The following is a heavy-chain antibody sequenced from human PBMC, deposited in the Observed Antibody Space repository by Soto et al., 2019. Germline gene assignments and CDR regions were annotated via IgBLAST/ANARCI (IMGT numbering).Heavy chain of an antibody. CDR1: GLNFDDFA. J-gene: IGHJ4*02. D-gene: IGHD3-3*01. V-gene: IGHV3-9*01. CDR3: AKGRYDFWSPYYFDS. Sequence: LRLSCVGTGLNFDDFAMHWVRQAPGKGLEWVSGITWNSRVLAYADSVKGRFTISRDNARNSLYLQMDSLRDEDTALYYCAKGRYDFWSPYYFDSWGQGTLVTVSS. CDR2: ITWNSRVL.